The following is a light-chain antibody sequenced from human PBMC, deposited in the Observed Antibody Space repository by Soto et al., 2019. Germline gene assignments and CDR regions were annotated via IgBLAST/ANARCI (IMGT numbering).Light chain of an antibody. V-gene: IGLV2-23*01. Sequence: QSALTQPASGSGSPGQSITISCTGTSSDVGSYNLVSWYQQHPGKAPKLMIYEGSKRPSGVSNRFSGFKSGNTASLTISGLQAEDEADSYCCSYAGSSTYVFGTGTKVTVL. J-gene: IGLJ1*01. CDR1: SSDVGSYNL. CDR2: EGS. CDR3: CSYAGSSTYV.